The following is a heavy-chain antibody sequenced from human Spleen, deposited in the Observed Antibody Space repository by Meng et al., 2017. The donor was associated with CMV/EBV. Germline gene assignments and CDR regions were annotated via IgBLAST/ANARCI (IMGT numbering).Heavy chain of an antibody. CDR2: ISSSSSYI. CDR3: ARDRLSEPAAIPLDY. CDR1: GFTFSSYS. D-gene: IGHD2-2*02. V-gene: IGHV3-21*01. J-gene: IGHJ4*02. Sequence: GESLKISCAASGFTFSSYSMNWVRQAPGKGLEWVSSISSSSSYIYYADSVKGRFTISRDNANNSLYLQMNSLRAEDTAVYYCARDRLSEPAAIPLDYWGQGTLVTVSS.